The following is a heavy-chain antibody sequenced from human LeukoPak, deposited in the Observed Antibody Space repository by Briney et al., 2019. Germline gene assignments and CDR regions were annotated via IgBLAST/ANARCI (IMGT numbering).Heavy chain of an antibody. CDR2: ISSRSSYI. V-gene: IGHV3-21*01. D-gene: IGHD2-21*01. CDR3: ARDLLKGNGAFDI. CDR1: GFTFSSYS. J-gene: IGHJ3*02. Sequence: GGSLRLSCAASGFTFSSYSMNWVRQAPGKGLEWVSSISSRSSYIYYADSVKGRFTISRDNAKNSLYLQMNSLRAEDTAVYYCARDLLKGNGAFDIWGQGTMVTVSS.